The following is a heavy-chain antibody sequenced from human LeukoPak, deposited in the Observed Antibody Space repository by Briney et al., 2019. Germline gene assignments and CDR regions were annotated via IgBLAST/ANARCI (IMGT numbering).Heavy chain of an antibody. Sequence: SETLSLTCTVSGGSISSSSHYWGWIRQPPGKGLEWIGSIYYSGSTYYNPSLKSRVTVSVDTSKNQFSLKLSSVTAADTAVYYCARQGAYSGSYFCDYWGQGTLVTVSS. CDR2: IYYSGST. D-gene: IGHD1-26*01. V-gene: IGHV4-39*01. CDR3: ARQGAYSGSYFCDY. CDR1: GGSISSSSHY. J-gene: IGHJ4*02.